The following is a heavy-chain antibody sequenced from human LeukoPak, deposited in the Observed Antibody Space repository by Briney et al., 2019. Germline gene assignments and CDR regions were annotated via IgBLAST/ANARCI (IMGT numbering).Heavy chain of an antibody. D-gene: IGHD4-23*01. CDR2: MYYSGST. CDR3: ERHSHKTHYYGMDV. CDR1: GGSISSYY. J-gene: IGHJ6*02. Sequence: SETLSLTCTVSGGSISSYYWSWIRQPPGKGLEWIGYMYYSGSTNYNPSLKSRVTISVDTSKNQFSLKLSSVTAADTAVYYCERHSHKTHYYGMDVWGQGTTVTVSS. V-gene: IGHV4-59*08.